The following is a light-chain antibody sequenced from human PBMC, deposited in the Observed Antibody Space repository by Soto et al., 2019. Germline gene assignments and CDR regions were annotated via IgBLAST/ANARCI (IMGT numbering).Light chain of an antibody. CDR1: HSVRTN. CDR3: HQYNNWPPET. V-gene: IGKV3-15*01. Sequence: EVVMTQSPATLSVSPMEIATLSFTASHSVRTNVAWYQHKPGQPPRLLISGASTRATGIAGRFSGSGSGTEFTLTISSLQSEDVAIYYCHQYNNWPPETFGQGTKVDIK. J-gene: IGKJ1*01. CDR2: GAS.